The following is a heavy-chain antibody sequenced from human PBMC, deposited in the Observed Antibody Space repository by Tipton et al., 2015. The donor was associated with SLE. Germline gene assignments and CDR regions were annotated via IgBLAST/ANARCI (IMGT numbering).Heavy chain of an antibody. CDR3: AKDEVGSSSSVYYCGMDV. J-gene: IGHJ6*02. CDR1: GFTFSSYA. Sequence: SLRLSCAASGFTFSSYAMSWVRQAPGKGLEWVSVIYSGGSTYYADSVKGRFTISRDNSKNTLYLQMNSLRAEDTAVYYCAKDEVGSSSSVYYCGMDVWGQGTTVTVSS. D-gene: IGHD6-6*01. CDR2: IYSGGST. V-gene: IGHV3-23*03.